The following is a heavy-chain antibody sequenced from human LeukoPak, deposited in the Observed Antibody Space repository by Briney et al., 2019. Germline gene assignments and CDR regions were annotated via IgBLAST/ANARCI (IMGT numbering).Heavy chain of an antibody. V-gene: IGHV4-59*01. CDR1: GGSIGSY. CDR2: IYYSGTT. J-gene: IGHJ6*02. Sequence: SETLSLTCAVSGGSIGSYWSWLRQPPGRGLEWIGYIYYSGTTNYNPSLKSRVTISVDTSKNQFSLKLTSVTAADTAVYYCAREDPQTTVPEGLDVWGQGTTVTVSS. CDR3: AREDPQTTVPEGLDV. D-gene: IGHD4-17*01.